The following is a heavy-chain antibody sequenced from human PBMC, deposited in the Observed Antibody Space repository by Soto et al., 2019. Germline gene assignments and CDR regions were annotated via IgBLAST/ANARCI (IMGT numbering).Heavy chain of an antibody. CDR3: ARLLGRSYSFRHHYALDV. CDR1: GFTFSSYA. CDR2: ISGSGGST. V-gene: IGHV3-23*01. D-gene: IGHD3-16*01. Sequence: LRLSCAASGFTFSSYAMSWVRQAPGKGLEWVSAISGSGGSTYYADSAKGRFTVSRDNSENTVYLEMNSLRAEDTAVYYCARLLGRSYSFRHHYALDVWGQGTTVTVSS. J-gene: IGHJ6*02.